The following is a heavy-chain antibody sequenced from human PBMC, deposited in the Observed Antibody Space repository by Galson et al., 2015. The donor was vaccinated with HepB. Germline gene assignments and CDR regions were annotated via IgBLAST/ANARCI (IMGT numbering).Heavy chain of an antibody. J-gene: IGHJ4*02. Sequence: SVKVSCKASGYTFTGYYMHWVRQAPGQGLEWMGWINPNSGGTNYAQKFQGWVTMTRDTSISTAYMELSRLRSDDTAVYYCARATQAYYNDSSGYLLRWPTTFRSDPASYYFDYWGQGTLVTVSS. CDR1: GYTFTGYY. V-gene: IGHV1-2*04. CDR3: ARATQAYYNDSSGYLLRWPTTFRSDPASYYFDY. D-gene: IGHD3-22*01. CDR2: INPNSGGT.